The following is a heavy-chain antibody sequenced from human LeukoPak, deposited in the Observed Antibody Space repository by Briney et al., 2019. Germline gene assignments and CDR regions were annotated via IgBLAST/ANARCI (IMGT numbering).Heavy chain of an antibody. CDR1: GGSISSYY. CDR3: ASPRHDILTGYPV. Sequence: SETLSLTCTVSGGSISSYYWSWIRQPPGKGLEWIGYIYYSGSTNYNPSLKSRVTISVDTSKNQFSLKLSSVTAADTAVYYCASPRHDILTGYPVWGQGTLVTVSS. D-gene: IGHD3-9*01. V-gene: IGHV4-59*08. J-gene: IGHJ4*02. CDR2: IYYSGST.